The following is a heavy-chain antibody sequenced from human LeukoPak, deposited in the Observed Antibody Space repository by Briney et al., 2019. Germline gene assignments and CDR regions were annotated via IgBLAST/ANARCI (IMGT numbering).Heavy chain of an antibody. Sequence: SETLPLTCTVSGGSISSYYWSWIRQPPGKGLEWIGYIYYSGSTNYNPSLKSRVTISVDTSKNQFSLKLSSVTAADTAVYYCARGQTTVTNYYYYYYMDVWGKGTTVTISS. CDR3: ARGQTTVTNYYYYYYMDV. CDR1: GGSISSYY. J-gene: IGHJ6*03. D-gene: IGHD4-17*01. V-gene: IGHV4-59*12. CDR2: IYYSGST.